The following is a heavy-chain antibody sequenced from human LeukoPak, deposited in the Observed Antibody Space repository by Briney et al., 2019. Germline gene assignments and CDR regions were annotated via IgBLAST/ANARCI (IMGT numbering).Heavy chain of an antibody. D-gene: IGHD3-22*01. Sequence: GGSLRLSCAASGFTFSSYHMNWVRQAPGKGLEWVSYISSSSSTIYYADSVKGRFTISRDNAKNSLYLQTNSLRAEDTAVYYCARAQYYPDSTGYYYLHYWGQGTLVTVSS. J-gene: IGHJ4*02. V-gene: IGHV3-48*01. CDR2: ISSSSSTI. CDR3: ARAQYYPDSTGYYYLHY. CDR1: GFTFSSYH.